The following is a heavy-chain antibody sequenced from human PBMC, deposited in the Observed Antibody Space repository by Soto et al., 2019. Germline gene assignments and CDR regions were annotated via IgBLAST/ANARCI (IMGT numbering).Heavy chain of an antibody. CDR3: ARYQVQRDAFDI. D-gene: IGHD6-25*01. Sequence: SGKVCCKCSGRRFSSYAISWVRQVPGQGLEWLGGIIPIFGTANYAQKFQGRVTITADESTSTAYMELSSLRSEDTAVYYCARYQVQRDAFDIWGQGTMFTVS. V-gene: IGHV1-69*13. CDR1: GRRFSSYA. CDR2: IIPIFGTA. J-gene: IGHJ3*02.